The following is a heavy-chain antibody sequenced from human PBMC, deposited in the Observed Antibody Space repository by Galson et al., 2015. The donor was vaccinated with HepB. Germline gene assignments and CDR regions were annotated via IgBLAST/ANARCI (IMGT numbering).Heavy chain of an antibody. CDR1: GYTFINYY. J-gene: IGHJ5*02. V-gene: IGHV1-46*01. CDR2: INPSGGST. Sequence: SVKVSCKASGYTFINYYMHWVRQAPGQGFEWMGIINPSGGSTIYAQKFQGRVTMTRDLSTSTVYMELGSLRSDDTAVYYCARGKWLARDRFDPWGQGTLVTVSS. CDR3: ARGKWLARDRFDP. D-gene: IGHD6-19*01.